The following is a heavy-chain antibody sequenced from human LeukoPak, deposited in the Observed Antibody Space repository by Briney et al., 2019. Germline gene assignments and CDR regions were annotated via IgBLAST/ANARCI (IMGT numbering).Heavy chain of an antibody. CDR1: GGSISSYY. Sequence: PSETLSLTRTVSGGSISSYYWSWIWQRPGEGLEWIWYIYYSGSTNYNPSLKSRVPITVDTSKNQFSLKLSSVTAADTAVYYCAGYCSGGSCTYWYFDLWGRGTLVTVSS. CDR2: IYYSGST. V-gene: IGHV4-59*08. CDR3: AGYCSGGSCTYWYFDL. D-gene: IGHD2-15*01. J-gene: IGHJ2*01.